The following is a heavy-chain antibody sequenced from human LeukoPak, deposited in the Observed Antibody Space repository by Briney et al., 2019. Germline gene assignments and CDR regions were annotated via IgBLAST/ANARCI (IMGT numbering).Heavy chain of an antibody. CDR3: ASFEGGLRLS. Sequence: PGGSLRLSCAASGLTVSSSYMSWVRQAPGKGLEWVSVIYSGGSTYYADSVKGRFTTSRDNSKNTLFLQMNSLRAKDTAVYYCASFEGGLRLSWGQGTLVTVSS. CDR2: IYSGGST. J-gene: IGHJ5*02. V-gene: IGHV3-66*02. D-gene: IGHD3-16*01. CDR1: GLTVSSSY.